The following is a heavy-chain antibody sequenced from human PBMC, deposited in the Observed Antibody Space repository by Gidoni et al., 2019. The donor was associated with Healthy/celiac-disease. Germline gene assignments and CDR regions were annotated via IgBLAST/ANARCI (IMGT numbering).Heavy chain of an antibody. CDR2: IRSKAYGRTT. V-gene: IGHV3-49*04. CDR1: GFTCGDYA. J-gene: IGHJ4*02. CDR3: TSVSGYYYYFDY. Sequence: DVQPVASGGGLVQPGLSLRRHCSASGFTCGDYAMSWVSQAPGKGLELVGCIRSKAYGRTTEYAACVKGRFTISRDDSKSIAYLQMSSLKTEDTAVYYCTSVSGYYYYFDYWGQGTLVTVSS. D-gene: IGHD3-22*01.